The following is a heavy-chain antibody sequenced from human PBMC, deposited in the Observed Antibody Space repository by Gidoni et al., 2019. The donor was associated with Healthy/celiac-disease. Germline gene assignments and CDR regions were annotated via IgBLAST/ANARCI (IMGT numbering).Heavy chain of an antibody. CDR2: IYYSGST. D-gene: IGHD2-15*01. Sequence: QVQLQESGPGLVKPSETLSLTCPVPGGSIRSYYWSWIRQPPGKGLEWIGYIYYSGSTNYNPSLKSRVTISVDTSKNQFSLKLSSVTAADTAVYYCARLPAGDIVEDDWFDPWGQGTLVTVSS. CDR3: ARLPAGDIVEDDWFDP. V-gene: IGHV4-59*01. CDR1: GGSIRSYY. J-gene: IGHJ5*02.